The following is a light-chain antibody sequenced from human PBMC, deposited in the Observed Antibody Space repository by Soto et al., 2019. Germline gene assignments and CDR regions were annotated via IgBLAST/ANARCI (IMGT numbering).Light chain of an antibody. CDR1: QSISSY. CDR2: AAS. Sequence: DIQMTQSPSSLSASVGDRVTITCRASQSISSYLNWYQLKPGKAPKLLIYAASSLQSGVPSRFGGSGSGTDFTLTISSLEPEDFATYCCQQCYSSPRTFCQGTQVEIK. CDR3: QQCYSSPRT. J-gene: IGKJ1*01. V-gene: IGKV1-39*01.